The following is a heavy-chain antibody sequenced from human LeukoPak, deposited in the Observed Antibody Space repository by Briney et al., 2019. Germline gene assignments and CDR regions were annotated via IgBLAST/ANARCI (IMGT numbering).Heavy chain of an antibody. V-gene: IGHV1-18*01. CDR1: GYTFTSYG. CDR3: ASLSIAAAGSGAFDI. J-gene: IGHJ3*02. Sequence: GASVKVSCKASGYTFTSYGISWVRQAPGQGLEWMGWISAYNGNTNYAQKLQGRVTMTTDTSTSTAYMELSSLRSEDTAVYYCASLSIAAAGSGAFDIWGQGTMVTVSS. CDR2: ISAYNGNT. D-gene: IGHD6-13*01.